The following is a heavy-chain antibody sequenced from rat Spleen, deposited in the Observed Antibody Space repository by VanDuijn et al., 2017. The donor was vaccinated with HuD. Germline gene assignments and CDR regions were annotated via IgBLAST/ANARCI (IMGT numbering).Heavy chain of an antibody. CDR2: INSAGST. CDR3: ARSEGTHYYLPFAD. D-gene: IGHD1-12*02. Sequence: EVQLQESGPGLVKPSQSLSLTCSVIGYSITSSYRWNWIRKFPGNKLEWMGYINSAGSTNYNPSLKSRISLTRDTSKNQFFLQVNSVTTEDTATYYCARSEGTHYYLPFADWGQGTLVTVSS. CDR1: GYSITSSYR. V-gene: IGHV3-3*01. J-gene: IGHJ3*01.